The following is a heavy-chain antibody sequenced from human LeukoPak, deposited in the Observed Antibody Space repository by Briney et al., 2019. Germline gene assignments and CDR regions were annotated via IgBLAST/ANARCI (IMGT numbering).Heavy chain of an antibody. CDR3: AREMAAAGKHFDY. J-gene: IGHJ4*02. Sequence: GGSLRLSCAASGFTFSSYAMHWVRQAPGKGLEWVAVISYDGSNKYYADSVEGRFTISRDNSKNTLYLQMNSLRAEDTAVYYCAREMAAAGKHFDYWGQGTLVTVSS. CDR2: ISYDGSNK. CDR1: GFTFSSYA. V-gene: IGHV3-30*04. D-gene: IGHD6-13*01.